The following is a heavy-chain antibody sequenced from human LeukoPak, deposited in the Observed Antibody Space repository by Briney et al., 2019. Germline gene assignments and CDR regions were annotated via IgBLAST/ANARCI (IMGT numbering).Heavy chain of an antibody. CDR1: GFNFSDYY. V-gene: IGHV3-11*04. J-gene: IGHJ4*02. Sequence: PGGSLRLSCAASGFNFSDYYMTWIRQAPGKGLEWLSYIGSGGSTKNYADSVKGRFTISRDNAKNSLFLQLNSLRVEDTAAYYCAREGATVTTFDYWGQGTLVTVSS. CDR3: AREGATVTTFDY. CDR2: IGSGGSTK. D-gene: IGHD4-17*01.